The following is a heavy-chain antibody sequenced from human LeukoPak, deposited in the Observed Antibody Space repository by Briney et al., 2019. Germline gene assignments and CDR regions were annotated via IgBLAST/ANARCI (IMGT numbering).Heavy chain of an antibody. J-gene: IGHJ4*02. CDR2: IRGADSST. CDR3: AKSASENGYVRRYFDY. Sequence: GGSLRLSCAASGFTFRNYGRSWFRQAPGKGLEWVSAIRGADSSTYYADSVKGRFTISRDNSKNTLYLQMSSLRAEDTAVYYCAKSASENGYVRRYFDYWGQGTLVTVSS. V-gene: IGHV3-23*01. CDR1: GFTFRNYG. D-gene: IGHD5-12*01.